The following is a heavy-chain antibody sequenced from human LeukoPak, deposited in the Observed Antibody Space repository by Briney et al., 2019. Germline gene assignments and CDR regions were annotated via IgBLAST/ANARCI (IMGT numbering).Heavy chain of an antibody. CDR2: IFDSGIT. CDR1: GGSISNYY. CDR3: ARSLDYYESGAL. Sequence: SETLSLTCTVSGGSISNYYWNWVRQPPGKGLEWIGYIFDSGITSYNPSLKSRVTISIDTSKNQFSLRLTSVTAADTAVYFCARSLDYYESGALWGQGTLVTVSS. V-gene: IGHV4-59*01. J-gene: IGHJ4*02. D-gene: IGHD3-22*01.